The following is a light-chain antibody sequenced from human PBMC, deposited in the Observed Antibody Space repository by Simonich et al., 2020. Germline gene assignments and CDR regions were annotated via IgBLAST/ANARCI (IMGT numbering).Light chain of an antibody. CDR1: SSDVGGYNY. CDR3: SSYTSSSTV. Sequence: QSALTQPASVSGSPGQSITISCTGTSSDVGGYNYVSWYQQHPGKAPKLMIYVFSKRPSGVSNRFSGSKSGNTASLTISGLQAEDEADYYCSSYTSSSTVFGGGTKLTVL. V-gene: IGLV2-14*01. CDR2: VFS. J-gene: IGLJ3*02.